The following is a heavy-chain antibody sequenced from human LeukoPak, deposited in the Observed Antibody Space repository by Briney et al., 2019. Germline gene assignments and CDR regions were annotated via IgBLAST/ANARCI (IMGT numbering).Heavy chain of an antibody. V-gene: IGHV3-30*18. J-gene: IGHJ4*02. Sequence: GGSLRLSCAASGFTFSSYGMHWVRQAPGKGLDWVAVISNDGSKKYYADSVKGRFTISRDNSKNTLPLQVSSLRTEDTAVYYCAKDRYSYAFEYSDSWGQGTLVTVSS. D-gene: IGHD5-18*01. CDR1: GFTFSSYG. CDR2: ISNDGSKK. CDR3: AKDRYSYAFEYSDS.